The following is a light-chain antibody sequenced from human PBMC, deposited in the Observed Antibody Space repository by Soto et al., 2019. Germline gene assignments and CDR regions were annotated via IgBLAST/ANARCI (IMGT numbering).Light chain of an antibody. Sequence: EIVMTQSPATLSVSPGERATLSCRASQSVSSNLAWYQQKPGQAPRLLIYGASTRATGIPARFSGSGSWTEFTLTISSLQSEDFAVYYCQQYNNWPLLFGGGTKVDNK. CDR1: QSVSSN. CDR2: GAS. CDR3: QQYNNWPLL. J-gene: IGKJ4*01. V-gene: IGKV3-15*01.